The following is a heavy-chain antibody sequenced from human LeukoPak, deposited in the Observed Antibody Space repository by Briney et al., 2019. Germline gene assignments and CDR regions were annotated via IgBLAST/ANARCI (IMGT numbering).Heavy chain of an antibody. D-gene: IGHD2-2*01. CDR2: INIGNGNT. CDR3: ARGVGIVVVPAAPIDY. J-gene: IGHJ4*02. Sequence: ASVKVSCKASGYTFTHYAMHWVRQAPGQRLEWMGWINIGNGNTKYSENFQGRVTFSSDTSANTVYMDLSSLRSEDTAVYYCARGVGIVVVPAAPIDYWGQGTLVTVSS. V-gene: IGHV1-3*04. CDR1: GYTFTHYA.